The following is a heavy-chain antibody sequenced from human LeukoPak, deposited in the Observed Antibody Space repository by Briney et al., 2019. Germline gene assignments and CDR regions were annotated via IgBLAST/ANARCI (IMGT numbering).Heavy chain of an antibody. V-gene: IGHV3-48*01. CDR2: ISRTGTTI. CDR3: ARDLGSGDHGLLV. CDR1: GFTFNSYT. Sequence: GGSLRLSRAASGFTFNSYTMNWVPPAPGKGLECISYISRTGTTIYYADSVKGRFTISRDNAKNSLYLQMNSLRSEDTGLYFCARDLGSGDHGLLVWGQGTLLTVSS. J-gene: IGHJ4*02. D-gene: IGHD2-21*02.